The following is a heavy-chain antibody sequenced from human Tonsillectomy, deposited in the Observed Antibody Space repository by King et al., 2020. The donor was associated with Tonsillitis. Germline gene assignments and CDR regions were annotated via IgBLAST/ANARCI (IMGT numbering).Heavy chain of an antibody. CDR1: GFTFSSYG. D-gene: IGHD3-10*01. CDR2: ISYDGSNK. J-gene: IGHJ4*02. V-gene: IGHV3-30*18. Sequence: VQLVESGGGVVQPGRSLRLSCAASGFTFSSYGMHWVRQAPGKGLEWVAVISYDGSNKYYADSVKGRFTISRDNSKNTLYLQLNSRRAEDTAVYYCAKGLVTQALHGAGSYVDYWGQGTLVTVSS. CDR3: AKGLVTQALHGAGSYVDY.